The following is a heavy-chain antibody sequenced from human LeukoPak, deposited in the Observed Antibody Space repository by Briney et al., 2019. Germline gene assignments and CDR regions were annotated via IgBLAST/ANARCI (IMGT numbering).Heavy chain of an antibody. CDR2: IKQDGSEK. D-gene: IGHD3-10*02. V-gene: IGHV3-7*01. CDR1: GFTFSTYN. J-gene: IGHJ4*02. Sequence: GGSLRLSCTASGFTFSTYNMNWVRQAPGKGLEWVANIKQDGSEKYYVDSVKGRFTISRDNAKNSLYLQMNSLRAEDTAVYYCARVGYYYVNFDYWGQGTLVTVSS. CDR3: ARVGYYYVNFDY.